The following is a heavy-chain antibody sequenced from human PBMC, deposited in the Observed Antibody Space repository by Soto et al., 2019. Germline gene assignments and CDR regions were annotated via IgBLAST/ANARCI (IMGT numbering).Heavy chain of an antibody. D-gene: IGHD1-26*01. CDR2: IYYSGNT. Sequence: SETLSLTCIVSGGSISSSSSYWGWIRQPPGKGLEWIGSIYYSGNTYYTPSLKSRVTISGDTSKNQFSLKLNSVTAADTAVYYCERREAGRWFDPWGQGTLVTVSS. CDR3: ERREAGRWFDP. J-gene: IGHJ5*02. V-gene: IGHV4-39*01. CDR1: GGSISSSSSY.